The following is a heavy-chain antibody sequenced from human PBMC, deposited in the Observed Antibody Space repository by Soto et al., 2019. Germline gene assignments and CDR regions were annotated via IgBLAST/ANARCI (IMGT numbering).Heavy chain of an antibody. CDR2: ISGSGGST. D-gene: IGHD2-15*01. V-gene: IGHV3-23*01. CDR3: AKNRGGNGYGMDV. J-gene: IGHJ6*02. Sequence: HPGGSLRLSCAASGFTFSSYAMSWVRQAPGKGLEWVSAISGSGGSTYYADSVKGRFTISRDNSKNTLYLQMNSLRAEDTAVYYCAKNRGGNGYGMDVWGQGTTVTVSS. CDR1: GFTFSSYA.